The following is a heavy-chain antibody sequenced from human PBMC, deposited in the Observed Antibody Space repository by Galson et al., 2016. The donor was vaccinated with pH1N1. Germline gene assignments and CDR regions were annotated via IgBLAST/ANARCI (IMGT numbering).Heavy chain of an antibody. CDR3: ARTPTSVVTVYSPFDV. Sequence: SVKVSCKVSEGTFTSSTITWVRHAPGQGLEWVGDIIPIFGTTTHALKFQGRVTLTADGSLHTAFMELSGLTSQDTAVYYCARTPTSVVTVYSPFDVWGQGTTVTVSS. D-gene: IGHD4-23*01. CDR1: EGTFTSST. V-gene: IGHV1-69*13. CDR2: IIPIFGTT. J-gene: IGHJ6*02.